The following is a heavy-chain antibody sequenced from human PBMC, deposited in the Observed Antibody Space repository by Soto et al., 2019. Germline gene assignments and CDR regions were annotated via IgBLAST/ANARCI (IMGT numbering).Heavy chain of an antibody. V-gene: IGHV1-69*13. CDR3: ARDKGVRGVRVYYGMDV. CDR1: GGTFSSYA. D-gene: IGHD3-10*01. Sequence: SVKVSCKASGGTFSSYAISWVRQAPGQGLEWMGGIIPIFGTANYAQKFQGRVTITADESTSTAYMELSSLRSEDTAVYYCARDKGVRGVRVYYGMDVWGPGTTVTVSS. CDR2: IIPIFGTA. J-gene: IGHJ6*02.